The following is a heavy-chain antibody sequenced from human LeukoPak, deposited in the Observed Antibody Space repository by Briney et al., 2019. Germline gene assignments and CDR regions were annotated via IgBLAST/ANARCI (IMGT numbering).Heavy chain of an antibody. Sequence: GGSLRLSCTASGFTFSSYTMTWVRQAPGKGLKWVSTITTGDGNTYYADSVKGRFTVSRDDSKNTLYLQMNSLRAEDTAVYYCAKDWTDIVVVVAAIPGPFDYWGQGTLVTVSS. J-gene: IGHJ4*02. CDR3: AKDWTDIVVVVAAIPGPFDY. CDR1: GFTFSSYT. CDR2: ITTGDGNT. D-gene: IGHD2-15*01. V-gene: IGHV3-23*01.